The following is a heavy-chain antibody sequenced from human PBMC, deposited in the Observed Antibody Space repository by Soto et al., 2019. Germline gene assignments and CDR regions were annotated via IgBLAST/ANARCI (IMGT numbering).Heavy chain of an antibody. J-gene: IGHJ6*02. CDR3: ATGWAAAGTLDV. CDR2: ISGIGTGGST. D-gene: IGHD6-13*01. Sequence: GGSLRLSCAASGFTFTTFAMSWVRQAPGKGLEWVSTISGIGTGGSTYYADSVKGRFTISRDKSKSTLYLQMNSLRAEDTALYYCATGWAAAGTLDVWGQGTTVTVS. V-gene: IGHV3-23*01. CDR1: GFTFTTFA.